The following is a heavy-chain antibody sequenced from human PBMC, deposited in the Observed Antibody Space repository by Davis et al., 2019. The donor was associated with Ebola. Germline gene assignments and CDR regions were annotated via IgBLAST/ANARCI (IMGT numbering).Heavy chain of an antibody. CDR3: AREEYYYDSSGYYCRAFDI. CDR1: GFTFSNAW. J-gene: IGHJ3*02. V-gene: IGHV3-7*03. D-gene: IGHD3-22*01. CDR2: IKQDGSEK. Sequence: GGSLRLSCAASGFTFSNAWMSWVRQAPGKGLEWVANIKQDGSEKYYVDSVKGRFTISRDNAKNSLYLQMNSLRAEDTAVYYCAREEYYYDSSGYYCRAFDIWGQGTMVTVSS.